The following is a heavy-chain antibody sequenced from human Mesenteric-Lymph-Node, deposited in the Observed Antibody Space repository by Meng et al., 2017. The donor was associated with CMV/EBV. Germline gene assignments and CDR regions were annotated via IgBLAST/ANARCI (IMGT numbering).Heavy chain of an antibody. V-gene: IGHV4-39*07. Sequence: SETLSLTCTVSGGSISSSSYYWGWIRQPPGKGLEWIGSIYYSGRTYYNPSLKRRVTISVDTSKNQFSLRLSSVTAADTAVYYCARVDFWSGYYAFDIWGQGTMVTVSS. CDR1: GGSISSSSYY. J-gene: IGHJ3*02. D-gene: IGHD3-3*01. CDR3: ARVDFWSGYYAFDI. CDR2: IYYSGRT.